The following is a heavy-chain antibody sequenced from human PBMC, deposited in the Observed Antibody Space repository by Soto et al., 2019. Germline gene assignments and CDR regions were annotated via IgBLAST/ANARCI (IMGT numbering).Heavy chain of an antibody. CDR3: VRTDSSGYYVY. J-gene: IGHJ4*02. V-gene: IGHV5-51*01. CDR1: GYSFTSYW. D-gene: IGHD3-22*01. CDR2: IHPADSDT. Sequence: PXESLKISCKGSGYSFTSYWIGWVRQMPGKGLEWMAIIHPADSDTRYSPSFQGQVTISADKSISTAYLQWSSLKASDTAMYYCVRTDSSGYYVYCRQVPLVTASS.